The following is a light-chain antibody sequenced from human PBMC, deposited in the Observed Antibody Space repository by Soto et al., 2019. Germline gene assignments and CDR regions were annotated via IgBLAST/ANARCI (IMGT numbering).Light chain of an antibody. CDR1: SSNIGSNT. CDR3: AAWDDSLNGYV. CDR2: SNN. J-gene: IGLJ1*01. Sequence: QSVLTQPPSASGIPGQRVTIPCSGSSSNIGSNTVNWYQQLPGTAPKLLIYSNNQRPSGVPDRFSGSKSGTSASLAISGFQSEDEADYYCAAWDDSLNGYVFGTGTKVTVL. V-gene: IGLV1-44*01.